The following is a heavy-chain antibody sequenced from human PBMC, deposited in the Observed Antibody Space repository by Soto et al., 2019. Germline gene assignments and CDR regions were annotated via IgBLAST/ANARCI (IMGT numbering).Heavy chain of an antibody. Sequence: SETLSLTCTVSGGSISSSSYYWGWIRQPPGKGLEWIGSIYYSGSTYYNPSLKSRVTISVDTSKNQFSLKLSSVTAADTAVYYCARRGRMGAFDIWGQGTMVTVSS. J-gene: IGHJ3*02. D-gene: IGHD1-26*01. CDR2: IYYSGST. V-gene: IGHV4-39*01. CDR3: ARRGRMGAFDI. CDR1: GGSISSSSYY.